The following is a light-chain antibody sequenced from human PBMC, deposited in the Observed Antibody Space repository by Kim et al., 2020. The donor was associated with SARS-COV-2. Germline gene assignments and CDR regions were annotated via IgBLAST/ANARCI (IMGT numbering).Light chain of an antibody. J-gene: IGKJ2*01. V-gene: IGKV1-39*01. Sequence: SASVGDRVTITCRASQSISSYLNWYQQKPGKAPKLLIYAASSLQSGVPSRFSGSGSGTDFTLTISSLQPEDFATYYCQQSYSTPHIFGQGTKLEI. CDR1: QSISSY. CDR2: AAS. CDR3: QQSYSTPHI.